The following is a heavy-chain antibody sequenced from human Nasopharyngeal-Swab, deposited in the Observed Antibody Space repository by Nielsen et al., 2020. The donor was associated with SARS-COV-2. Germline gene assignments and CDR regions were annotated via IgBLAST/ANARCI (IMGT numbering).Heavy chain of an antibody. D-gene: IGHD3-16*02. CDR3: AKAWGSYRNYFDY. Sequence: GGSLRLSCAASGFTFSSYAMSRVRQAPGKGLEWVSAISGSGGSTYYADSVKGRFTISRDNSKNTLYLQMNSLRAEDTAVYYCAKAWGSYRNYFDYWGQGTLVTVSS. J-gene: IGHJ4*02. CDR2: ISGSGGST. V-gene: IGHV3-23*01. CDR1: GFTFSSYA.